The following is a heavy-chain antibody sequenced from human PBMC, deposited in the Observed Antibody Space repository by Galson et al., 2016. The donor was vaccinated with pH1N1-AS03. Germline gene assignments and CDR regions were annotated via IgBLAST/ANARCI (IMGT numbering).Heavy chain of an antibody. CDR3: ARDADGAAPTAIWYFGS. D-gene: IGHD2-2*01. CDR1: GDSVSSRSYY. J-gene: IGHJ4*02. V-gene: IGHV4-39*07. CDR2: IYHGVTT. Sequence: SETLSLTCTVSGDSVSSRSYYWGWVRQPPGKGLEWIGSIYHGVTTFYNPSLKSRVTISVETSKNQFSLNLNSLTAADPSGYYCARDADGAAPTAIWYFGSWGQGTLVTVSS.